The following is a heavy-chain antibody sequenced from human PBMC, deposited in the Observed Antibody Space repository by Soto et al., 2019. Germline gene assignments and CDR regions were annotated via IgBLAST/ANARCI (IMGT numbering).Heavy chain of an antibody. CDR1: GFTFSSYA. V-gene: IGHV3-64D*08. D-gene: IGHD6-6*01. CDR3: VRASSSPSPTYYYGMDV. Sequence: GGSLRLSCAASGFTFSSYAMSWVRQAPGKGLEYVSAISSNGGSTYYADSVKGRFTISRDNSKNTLYLQMSSLRAEDTAVYYCVRASSSPSPTYYYGMDVWGQGTTVTVSS. J-gene: IGHJ6*02. CDR2: ISSNGGST.